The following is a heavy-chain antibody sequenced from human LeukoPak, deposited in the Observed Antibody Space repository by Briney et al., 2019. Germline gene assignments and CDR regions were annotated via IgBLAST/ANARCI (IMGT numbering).Heavy chain of an antibody. CDR3: ASGDPSGAYFEY. CDR2: ISAYNGNT. CDR1: GYTFTSYG. D-gene: IGHD3-10*01. Sequence: ASVKVSCKASGYTFTSYGIIWVRQAPGQGLEWMGWISAYNGNTNYAQNLQGRVTMTTDTSTSTAYMEVRSLRSDDTAVYYCASGDPSGAYFEYWGQGTLVTVSS. V-gene: IGHV1-18*01. J-gene: IGHJ4*02.